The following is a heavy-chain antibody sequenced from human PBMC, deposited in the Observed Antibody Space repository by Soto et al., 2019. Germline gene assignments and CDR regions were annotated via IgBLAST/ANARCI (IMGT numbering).Heavy chain of an antibody. CDR2: ISSRGSTI. CDR3: ARDMGLWYSSGPRGYFDD. CDR1: RLTFSDYY. J-gene: IGHJ4*02. Sequence: GYLRLSCAASRLTFSDYYMSWIRQAPGKGLEWVSYISSRGSTIYYADSVKGGFTISRDNAQNSLYLQMNSLRAEDTAVYYCARDMGLWYSSGPRGYFDDWGQGSLVTVSA. D-gene: IGHD6-19*01. V-gene: IGHV3-11*01.